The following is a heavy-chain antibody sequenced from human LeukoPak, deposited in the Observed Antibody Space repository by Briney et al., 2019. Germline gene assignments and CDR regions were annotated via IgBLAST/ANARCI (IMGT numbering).Heavy chain of an antibody. CDR2: IYSGGNT. Sequence: GGSLSHSCAASGFSVSSNYMTWVRQPPAKGLEGVSVIYSGGNTYCADSVKGRFTVSRDNSKNTLYLQMNSLRAEDTAGYYSARDFGAAADYWGQGTLVTVSS. CDR1: GFSVSSNY. D-gene: IGHD6-13*01. J-gene: IGHJ4*02. CDR3: ARDFGAAADY. V-gene: IGHV3-53*01.